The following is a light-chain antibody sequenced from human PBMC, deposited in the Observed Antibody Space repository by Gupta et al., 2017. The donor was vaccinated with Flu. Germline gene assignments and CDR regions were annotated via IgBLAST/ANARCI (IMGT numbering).Light chain of an antibody. CDR3: SSYRSSTSL. CDR2: EVT. Sequence: ASVDICRVHYVYWHQQHPRKPPKPIYEVTTRPSGVSDRSSGSKSGNTAALASSGLRAEDEAYYYCSSYRSSTSLFGGGTRVTVL. V-gene: IGLV2-14*01. CDR1: SVDICRVHY. J-gene: IGLJ2*01.